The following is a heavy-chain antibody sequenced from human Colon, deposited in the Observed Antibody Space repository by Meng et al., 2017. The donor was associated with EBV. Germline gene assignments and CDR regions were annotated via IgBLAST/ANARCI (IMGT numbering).Heavy chain of an antibody. CDR1: GASISRSNL. J-gene: IGHJ4*02. CDR3: ARGNAYNAPSFDY. V-gene: IGHV4-4*02. CDR2: IYHGGNT. D-gene: IGHD5-24*01. Sequence: VPRQVLAPGLLDPSRTLSRTCAVPGASISRSNLWSWVRQPPGKGLEWSGEIYHGGNTNYNPSLKSRVTISVDRSNDQFSLSLSSVTAADTAVYYCARGNAYNAPSFDYWGQGTLVTVSS.